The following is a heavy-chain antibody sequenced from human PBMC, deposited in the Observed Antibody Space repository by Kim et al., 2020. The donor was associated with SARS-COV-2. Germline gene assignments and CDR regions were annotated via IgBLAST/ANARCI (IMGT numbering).Heavy chain of an antibody. J-gene: IGHJ4*02. Sequence: GGSLRLSCAASGFTFSSYAMSWVRQAPGKGLEWVSAISGSGGSTYYADSVKGRFTISRDNSKNTLYLQMNSLRAEDTAVYYCAKDRAPLSITMVRGVIYWGQGTLVTVSS. V-gene: IGHV3-23*01. CDR2: ISGSGGST. CDR3: AKDRAPLSITMVRGVIY. D-gene: IGHD3-10*01. CDR1: GFTFSSYA.